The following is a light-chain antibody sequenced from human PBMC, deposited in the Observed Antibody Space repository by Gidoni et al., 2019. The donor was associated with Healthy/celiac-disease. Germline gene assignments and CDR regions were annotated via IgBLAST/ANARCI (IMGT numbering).Light chain of an antibody. CDR2: AES. Sequence: DIQMTQSPSSLSAAGGDRVTITCRASQSISSYLNSYQQKPGNAPTLLIYAESTLQSGVPSRFSGSGSGTDFTLTIISRQPEDFLTFYRQQSYSTLSRTFGQGTKVEIK. CDR1: QSISSY. CDR3: QQSYSTLSRT. J-gene: IGKJ1*01. V-gene: IGKV1-39*01.